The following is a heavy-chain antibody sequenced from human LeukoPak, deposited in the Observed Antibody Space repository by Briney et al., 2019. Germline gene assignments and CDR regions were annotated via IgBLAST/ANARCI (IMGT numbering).Heavy chain of an antibody. CDR3: ARGKKLRLLIAVAGVEDY. CDR1: GYTFTGYY. D-gene: IGHD6-19*01. J-gene: IGHJ4*02. V-gene: IGHV1-2*02. CDR2: INPNSGGT. Sequence: GASVKVSCKASGYTFTGYYMHWVRQAPGQGLEWMGWINPNSGGTNYAQKFQGRVTMTRDTSISTAYMELSRLRSDDTAVYYCARGKKLRLLIAVAGVEDYWGQGTLVTVSS.